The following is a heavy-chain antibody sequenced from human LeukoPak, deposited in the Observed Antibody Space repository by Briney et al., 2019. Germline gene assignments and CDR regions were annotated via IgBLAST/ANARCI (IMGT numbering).Heavy chain of an antibody. D-gene: IGHD3-3*01. CDR3: ARVGLRFLEWLFFDY. CDR1: GFTFSSYA. J-gene: IGHJ4*02. V-gene: IGHV3-30*04. CDR2: ISYDGSNK. Sequence: GGSLRLSCAASGFTFSSYAMHWVRQAPGKGLEWVAVISYDGSNKYCADSVKGRFTISRDNSKNTLYLQMNSLRAEDTAVYYCARVGLRFLEWLFFDYWGQGTLVTVSS.